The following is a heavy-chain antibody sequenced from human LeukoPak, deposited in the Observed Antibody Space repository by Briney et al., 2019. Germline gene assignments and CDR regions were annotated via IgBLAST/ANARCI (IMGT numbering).Heavy chain of an antibody. Sequence: SETLSLTCAVSGGSISSSNRWSWVRQPPGKGLEWIEEIYHSGSINYNPSLKSRVTISVDKSKNRFSLQLSSVTAADTAVYYCARDLMIAYYFDYWGQGTLVTVSS. CDR3: ARDLMIAYYFDY. CDR1: GGSISSSNR. D-gene: IGHD3-22*01. CDR2: IYHSGSI. J-gene: IGHJ4*02. V-gene: IGHV4-4*02.